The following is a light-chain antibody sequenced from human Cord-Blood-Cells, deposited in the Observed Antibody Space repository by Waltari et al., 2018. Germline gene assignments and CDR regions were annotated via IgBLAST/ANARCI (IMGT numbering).Light chain of an antibody. V-gene: IGKV3-11*01. CDR2: VAS. CDR3: QQRSNWPLT. CDR1: QSVSSY. J-gene: IGKJ3*01. Sequence: EIVLTQSPATMSLSPGERATLSCRASQSVSSYLAWYQQKPGQAPRLLIYVASNRATGIPARFSGSGSGTDFTLTISSLGPEDFAVYYCQQRSNWPLTFGPGTKVDIK.